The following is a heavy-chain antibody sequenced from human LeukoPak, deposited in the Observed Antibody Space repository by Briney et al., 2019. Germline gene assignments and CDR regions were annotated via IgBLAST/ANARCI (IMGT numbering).Heavy chain of an antibody. CDR2: IKKDGSDK. CDR1: GFTFSSYW. J-gene: IGHJ4*02. Sequence: EGSLRLSCAASGFTFSSYWMNWVRQAPGKGLEWVANIKKDGSDKYYVDSVKGRFTISRDNAKTSLYLQMNSLRAEDTAVYYCARALSGITGYTYGRGIDYWGQGTLVTVSS. D-gene: IGHD5-18*01. V-gene: IGHV3-7*01. CDR3: ARALSGITGYTYGRGIDY.